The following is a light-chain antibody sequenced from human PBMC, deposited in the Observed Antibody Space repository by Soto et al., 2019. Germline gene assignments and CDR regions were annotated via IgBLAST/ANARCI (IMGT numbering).Light chain of an antibody. V-gene: IGKV3-15*01. CDR3: LQYDNWPRT. J-gene: IGKJ1*01. CDR2: SVS. CDR1: QSVSSD. Sequence: DIVMTQSPATLSVSPGETATLSCRASQSVSSDLAWYQQKPGQSPRLLIYSVSTRATGIPARFSGSGFGTEFSLIISSLQSEDLALYFCLQYDNWPRTFGQGTRVEIK.